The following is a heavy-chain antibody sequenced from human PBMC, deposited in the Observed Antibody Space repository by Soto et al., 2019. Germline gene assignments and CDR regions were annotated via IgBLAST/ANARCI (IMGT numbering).Heavy chain of an antibody. D-gene: IGHD5-12*01. CDR3: VKSRGGNNFDFFD. CDR1: GFTFGSYA. J-gene: IGHJ4*02. V-gene: IGHV3-64D*06. CDR2: VRGNGDPP. Sequence: GGFLRLSCSASGFTFGSYAMHWVRQAPGKGLEYVSGVRGNGDPPFYADSVKGRFSNSRDNSKNTLYLQMSSLSADDTAVYYCVKSRGGNNFDFFDWGQGALVTVSS.